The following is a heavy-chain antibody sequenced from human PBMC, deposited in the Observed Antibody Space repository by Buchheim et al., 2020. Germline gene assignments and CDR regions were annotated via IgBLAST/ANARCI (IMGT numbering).Heavy chain of an antibody. Sequence: QVQLQESGPGLVKPSQTLSLTCTVSGGPISSGGYYWSWIRQHPGKGLEWIGYTYYSGSNYYNTSLKSRVTISVDTSKTQFSQQLSSVTAADTAVYYCARGQVPAALDYWGQGTL. J-gene: IGHJ4*02. D-gene: IGHD2-2*01. CDR2: TYYSGSN. V-gene: IGHV4-31*03. CDR1: GGPISSGGYY. CDR3: ARGQVPAALDY.